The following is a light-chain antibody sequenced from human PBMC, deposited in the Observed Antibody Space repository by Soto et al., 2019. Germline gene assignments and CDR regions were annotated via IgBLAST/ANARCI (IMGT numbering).Light chain of an antibody. Sequence: EMFLPQSPDTLAVSPGERATLSCRASQTVISNFLSWYQQRPGQAPRLLIYGASSRAAGIPDRFSGSGSGTDFTLTISRLEPEDSAVYYYQQYRSLFTFGQGTRLEIK. CDR1: QTVISNF. CDR2: GAS. V-gene: IGKV3-20*01. CDR3: QQYRSLFT. J-gene: IGKJ5*01.